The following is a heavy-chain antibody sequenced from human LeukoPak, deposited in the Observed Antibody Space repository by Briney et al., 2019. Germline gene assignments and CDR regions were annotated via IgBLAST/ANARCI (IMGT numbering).Heavy chain of an antibody. J-gene: IGHJ5*02. CDR2: IYNRGST. Sequence: SETLSLTRTVSGGSINDYFWSWIRQPPGKGLEWIGYIYNRGSTNYNPSLKSRVSISADTSKNQFSLNLSSVTAADTAVYYCARPHFAAAAELDPWGQGSLVTVPS. D-gene: IGHD6-25*01. CDR3: ARPHFAAAAELDP. V-gene: IGHV4-59*08. CDR1: GGSINDYF.